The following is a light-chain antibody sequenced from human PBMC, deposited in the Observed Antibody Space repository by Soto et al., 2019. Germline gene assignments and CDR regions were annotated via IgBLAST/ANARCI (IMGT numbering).Light chain of an antibody. V-gene: IGKV1-27*01. CDR3: QKCGIAPFT. Sequence: DIQMTHSPSSLSTSVVDRVTITCRASQGIRNYLAWYQQKPGKVPKLLIYAASTLQSGVPSRFSGSGSGTDFTLTISSLQPEDVATYYCQKCGIAPFTFGGGTKVDIK. CDR1: QGIRNY. CDR2: AAS. J-gene: IGKJ4*01.